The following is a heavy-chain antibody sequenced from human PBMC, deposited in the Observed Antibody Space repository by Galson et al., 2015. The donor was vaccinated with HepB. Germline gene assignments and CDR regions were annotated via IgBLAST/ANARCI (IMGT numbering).Heavy chain of an antibody. CDR2: IRSKANNYAK. CDR3: TRLGDFSGYSSR. CDR1: GFTFSGSA. Sequence: SLRLSCAASGFTFSGSAIHWVRQASGKGPEWVGRIRSKANNYAKSYVPSLKGRFTISRDDSKNMAYLHMKSLKIEDTGVYYCTRLGDFSGYSSRWGQGTLVTVSS. V-gene: IGHV3-73*01. J-gene: IGHJ4*02. D-gene: IGHD6-13*01.